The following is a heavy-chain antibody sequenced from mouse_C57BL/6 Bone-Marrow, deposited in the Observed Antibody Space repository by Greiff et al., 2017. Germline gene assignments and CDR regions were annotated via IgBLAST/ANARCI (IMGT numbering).Heavy chain of an antibody. Sequence: VQLQQSGAELARPGASVKLSCKASGYTFTSYGISWVKQRTGQGLEWIGEIYPRSGNTYYNEKFKGKATLTADKSSSTAYMELRSLTSEDSAVYVCARSPLLLYYFDYWGQGTTLTVSS. J-gene: IGHJ2*01. CDR1: GYTFTSYG. CDR2: IYPRSGNT. CDR3: ARSPLLLYYFDY. V-gene: IGHV1-81*01. D-gene: IGHD2-12*01.